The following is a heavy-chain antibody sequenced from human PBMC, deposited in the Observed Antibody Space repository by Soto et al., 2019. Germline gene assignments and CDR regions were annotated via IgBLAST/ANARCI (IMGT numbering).Heavy chain of an antibody. CDR3: ARGSGYYASSLPPDY. J-gene: IGHJ4*02. D-gene: IGHD3-22*01. CDR1: GGSVSSGCYY. Sequence: SETLSLTCTVSGGSVSSGCYYWSWIRQPPGKGLEWIGYIYYSGSTNYNPSLKSRVTISVDTSKNQFSLKLSSVTAADTAVYYCARGSGYYASSLPPDYWGQGTLVTVSS. CDR2: IYYSGST. V-gene: IGHV4-61*01.